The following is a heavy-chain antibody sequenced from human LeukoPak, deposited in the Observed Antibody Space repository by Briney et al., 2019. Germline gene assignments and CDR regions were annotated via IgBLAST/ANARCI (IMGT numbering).Heavy chain of an antibody. V-gene: IGHV4-59*05. Sequence: SETLSLTCTVSGGSISSYYWSWIRQPPGKGLEWIGSIYYSGSTYYNPSLKSRVTISVDTSKNQFSLKLSSVTAADTAVYYCATNYDSSGYQVDYWGQGTLVTVSS. CDR3: ATNYDSSGYQVDY. J-gene: IGHJ4*02. CDR2: IYYSGST. D-gene: IGHD3-22*01. CDR1: GGSISSYY.